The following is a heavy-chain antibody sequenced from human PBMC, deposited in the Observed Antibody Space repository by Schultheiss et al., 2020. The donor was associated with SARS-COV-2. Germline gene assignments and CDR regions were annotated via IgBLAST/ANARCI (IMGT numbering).Heavy chain of an antibody. V-gene: IGHV4-39*07. CDR3: ARVRGGGSGSYYSPHSRYHYYYMDV. D-gene: IGHD3-10*01. CDR1: GGSISSSSYY. Sequence: SETLSLTCTVSGGSISSSSYYWGWIRQPPGKGLEWIGSIYYSGSTYYNPSLKSRVTISVDTSKNQFSLKLSSVTAADTAVYYCARVRGGGSGSYYSPHSRYHYYYMDVWGKGTTVTVSS. CDR2: IYYSGST. J-gene: IGHJ6*03.